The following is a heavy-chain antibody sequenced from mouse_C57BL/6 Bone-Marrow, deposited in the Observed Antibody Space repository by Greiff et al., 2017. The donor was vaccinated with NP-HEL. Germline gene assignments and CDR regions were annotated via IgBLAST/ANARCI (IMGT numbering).Heavy chain of an antibody. J-gene: IGHJ1*03. CDR2: ISYSGST. V-gene: IGHV3-1*01. CDR1: GYSITSGYD. D-gene: IGHD2-5*01. CDR3: ASAYYSNYPGYFDV. Sequence: EVQLQQSGPGMVKPSQSLSLTCTVTGYSITSGYDWHWIRHFPGNKLEWMGYISYSGSTNYNPSLKSRIPITHDTSKNHFFLKLNSMTTEDTAADYCASAYYSNYPGYFDVWGTGTTVTVSS.